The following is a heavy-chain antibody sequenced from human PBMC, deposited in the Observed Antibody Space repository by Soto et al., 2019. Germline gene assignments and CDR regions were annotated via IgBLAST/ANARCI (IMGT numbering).Heavy chain of an antibody. J-gene: IGHJ6*02. CDR3: ASLGVGDWANYYYYYGMDV. Sequence: PRGSLRLSCAATGFTFSVYAMTFFRHPPCKWLEWVSAVTANGGSTYSADSVKGRFTISRDNSKNTLFLQRNSLRAEDTAVYYCASLGVGDWANYYYYYGMDVWGQGTTVTVSS. CDR1: GFTFSVYA. V-gene: IGHV3-23*01. CDR2: VTANGGST. D-gene: IGHD2-21*02.